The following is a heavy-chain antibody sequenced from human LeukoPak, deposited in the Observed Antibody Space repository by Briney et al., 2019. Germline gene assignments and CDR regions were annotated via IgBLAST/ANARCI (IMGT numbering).Heavy chain of an antibody. CDR3: ARGVVTYSYYYYYYMDV. Sequence: PSETLSLTWTVAGGSISSYYWSWVRQPAGKGLEWIGRIYTSESTNYNPSLRSRVTMSVDTSKNQFSLKLSSVTAADTAVYYCARGVVTYSYYYYYYMDVWGKGTTVTVSS. V-gene: IGHV4-4*07. CDR1: GGSISSYY. J-gene: IGHJ6*03. CDR2: IYTSEST. D-gene: IGHD3-3*01.